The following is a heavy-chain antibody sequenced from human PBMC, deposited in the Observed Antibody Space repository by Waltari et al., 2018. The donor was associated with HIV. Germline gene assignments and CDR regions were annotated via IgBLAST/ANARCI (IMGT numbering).Heavy chain of an antibody. D-gene: IGHD2-2*01. J-gene: IGHJ6*02. CDR3: AAAAPWGSTRVHYYYGMDV. Sequence: QMQLVQSGPEVKKPGTSVKVSCKASGFTFTSSAMQWVRQARGQRLEWIGWIVVGSGNTNYAQKFQERVTITRDMSTSTAYMELSSLRSEDTAVYYCAAAAPWGSTRVHYYYGMDVWGQGTTVTVSS. CDR2: IVVGSGNT. V-gene: IGHV1-58*02. CDR1: GFTFTSSA.